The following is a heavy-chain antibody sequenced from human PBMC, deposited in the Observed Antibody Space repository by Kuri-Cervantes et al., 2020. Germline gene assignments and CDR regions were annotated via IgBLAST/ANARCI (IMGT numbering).Heavy chain of an antibody. CDR1: GGSFSGYY. CDR3: ARGQQLDLYYYYMDV. J-gene: IGHJ6*03. D-gene: IGHD6-13*01. V-gene: IGHV4-34*01. Sequence: GSLRLSCAVYGGSFSGYYWSWIRQPPGKGLEWIGEINHSGSTNYNPSLKSRVTISIDTSKNQFSLKLSSVTAADTAVYYCARGQQLDLYYYYMDVWGKGTTVTVSS. CDR2: INHSGST.